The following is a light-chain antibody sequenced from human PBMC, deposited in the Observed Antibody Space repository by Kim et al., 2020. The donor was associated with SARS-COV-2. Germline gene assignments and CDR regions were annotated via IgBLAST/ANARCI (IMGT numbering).Light chain of an antibody. Sequence: SASVGGRVTITGRASQDIRRWLAWYQQKPGKAPKFLIYGASTLQSGVPSRFSGSGSGTDFTLTINSLQPDDFATYYCQQTDSFPLTFGGGTKLEI. J-gene: IGKJ4*01. CDR2: GAS. V-gene: IGKV1D-12*01. CDR3: QQTDSFPLT. CDR1: QDIRRW.